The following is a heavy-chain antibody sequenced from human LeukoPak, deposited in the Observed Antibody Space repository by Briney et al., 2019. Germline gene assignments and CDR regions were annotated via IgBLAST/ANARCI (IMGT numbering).Heavy chain of an antibody. V-gene: IGHV4-61*02. Sequence: SETLSLTCTVSGGSISSGSYYWSWIRQPAGKGLEWIGRIYTSGSTNYNPSLKSRVTMSVDTSKKQFSLKMRSLTAADAAVYYCARSQWLLPVGIVGWFDPWGQGTLVAVSS. D-gene: IGHD6-19*01. CDR3: ARSQWLLPVGIVGWFDP. J-gene: IGHJ5*02. CDR1: GGSISSGSYY. CDR2: IYTSGST.